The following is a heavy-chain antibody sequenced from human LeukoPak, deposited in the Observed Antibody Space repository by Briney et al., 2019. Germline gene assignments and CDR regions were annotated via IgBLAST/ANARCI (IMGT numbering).Heavy chain of an antibody. CDR2: INHSGST. D-gene: IGHD3-10*01. Sequence: PSETLSLTCAVYGGSFSGYYWSWIRQPPGKGLEWIGEINHSGSTNYNPSLKSRVTISVDTSKNQFSLKLSSVTAADTAAYYCASKRRGAFDIWGQGTMVTVSS. CDR1: GGSFSGYY. J-gene: IGHJ3*02. CDR3: ASKRRGAFDI. V-gene: IGHV4-34*01.